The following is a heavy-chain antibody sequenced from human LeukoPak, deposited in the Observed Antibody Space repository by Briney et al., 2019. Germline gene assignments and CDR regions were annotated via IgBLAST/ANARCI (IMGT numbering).Heavy chain of an antibody. CDR1: GYTFTSYD. CDR3: ARARPYGPPPGFDY. Sequence: GASVKVSCKASGYTFTSYDINWVRQAPGQGPEWMGWMNPNSGNTGYAQNFQGRVTMTMNTSISTAYMELSSLRSEDSAVYYCARARPYGPPPGFDYWGQGTLVTVSS. J-gene: IGHJ4*02. V-gene: IGHV1-8*01. D-gene: IGHD4-17*01. CDR2: MNPNSGNT.